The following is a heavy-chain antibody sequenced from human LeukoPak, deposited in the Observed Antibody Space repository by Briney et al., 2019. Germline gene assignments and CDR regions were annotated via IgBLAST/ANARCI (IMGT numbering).Heavy chain of an antibody. Sequence: TGGSLRLSCAASGFTFNRYWMSWVRQAPGKELQWVANIKQDGSAKYYVDSVKGRFTISRDNSKSTLYIQMNSLRAEDTAVYYCARAKPKNMVRGLIMRRESRYYFDYWGQGTLVTVSS. D-gene: IGHD3-10*01. V-gene: IGHV3-7*03. J-gene: IGHJ4*02. CDR1: GFTFNRYW. CDR3: ARAKPKNMVRGLIMRRESRYYFDY. CDR2: IKQDGSAK.